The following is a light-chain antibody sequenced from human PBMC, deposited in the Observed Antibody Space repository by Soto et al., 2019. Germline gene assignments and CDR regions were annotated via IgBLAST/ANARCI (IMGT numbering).Light chain of an antibody. J-gene: IGKJ1*01. CDR1: QNIRSN. CDR3: QRFGTSPPWT. V-gene: IGKV3-15*01. Sequence: EIVMTQSPGTLSVSPGERATLSCRASQNIRSNLAWYQQKPGQAPRLLIYETSTRAPGIPARFSGSGSGTEFTLTISSLQSEDFAVYYCQRFGTSPPWTFGQGTKVEFK. CDR2: ETS.